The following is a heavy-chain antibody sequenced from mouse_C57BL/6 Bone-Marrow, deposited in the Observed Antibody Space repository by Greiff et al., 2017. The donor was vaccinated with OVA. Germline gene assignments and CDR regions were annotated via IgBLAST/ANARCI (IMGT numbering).Heavy chain of an antibody. CDR1: GFSLTSYG. CDR2: IRSGGST. D-gene: IGHD1-1*01. Sequence: VMLVESGPGLVQPSQSLSITCTVSGFSLTSYGVHWVRQPPGKGLEWLGVIRSGGSTDYNAAFISRLSISKDNSKSQVFFKMNSLQADDTAIYYCAKTGFITTVVATLDWYFDVWGTGTTVTVSS. CDR3: AKTGFITTVVATLDWYFDV. J-gene: IGHJ1*03. V-gene: IGHV2-4*01.